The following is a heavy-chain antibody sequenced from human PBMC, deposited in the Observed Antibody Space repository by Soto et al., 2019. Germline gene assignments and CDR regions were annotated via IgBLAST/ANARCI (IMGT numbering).Heavy chain of an antibody. D-gene: IGHD3-3*01. CDR3: TREGENYDFWSGYGGRKPQFDY. J-gene: IGHJ4*02. CDR2: IRSKAYGGTT. V-gene: IGHV3-49*03. Sequence: GGSLRLSCTASGFTFGDYAMSWFRQAPGKGLEWVGFIRSKAYGGTTEYAASVKGRFTISRDDSKSIAYLQMNSLKTEDTAVYYCTREGENYDFWSGYGGRKPQFDYWGQGTLVTVSS. CDR1: GFTFGDYA.